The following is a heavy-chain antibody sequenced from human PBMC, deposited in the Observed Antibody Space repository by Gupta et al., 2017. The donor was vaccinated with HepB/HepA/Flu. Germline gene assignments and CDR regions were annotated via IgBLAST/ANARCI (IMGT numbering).Heavy chain of an antibody. Sequence: EVQLVESGGGLVQPGRSLRLSCAASGFIFDDYAMHWVRQAPGKGLEWVSGISWNSERIAYADSVKGRFTIARDNTKNSLYLQMNSLRAEDTAFYYCAKEIWLDDDVYDYWGQGTLVTVSS. D-gene: IGHD5-24*01. J-gene: IGHJ4*02. V-gene: IGHV3-9*01. CDR1: GFIFDDYA. CDR2: ISWNSERI. CDR3: AKEIWLDDDVYDY.